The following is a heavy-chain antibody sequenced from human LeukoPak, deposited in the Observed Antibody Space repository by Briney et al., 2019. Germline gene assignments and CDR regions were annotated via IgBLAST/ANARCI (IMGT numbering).Heavy chain of an antibody. CDR2: ISSSSRDI. J-gene: IGHJ3*02. CDR3: AREGVGATADAFDI. Sequence: PGGSLRLSCAASGFTFSSYTMNWVRQAPGKGLEWVAAISSSSRDIFYADSVKGRFSISRDNTQNSLSLQMSSLKAEDTAVYYCAREGVGATADAFDIWGQGTMVTVSS. D-gene: IGHD1-26*01. CDR1: GFTFSSYT. V-gene: IGHV3-21*01.